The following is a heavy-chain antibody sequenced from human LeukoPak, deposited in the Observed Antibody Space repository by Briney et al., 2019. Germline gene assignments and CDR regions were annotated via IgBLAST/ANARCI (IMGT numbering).Heavy chain of an antibody. D-gene: IGHD6-19*01. CDR2: INPNSGGT. CDR1: GYTFTGYY. Sequence: ASVKVSCKASGYTFTGYYMHWVRQAPGQGLEWMGWINPNSGGTNYAQKFQGRVTMTRDTSISTGYMELSRLTSDDTALYYCARGGPSRGSGFYYFDSWGQGIPVTVSS. J-gene: IGHJ4*02. CDR3: ARGGPSRGSGFYYFDS. V-gene: IGHV1-2*02.